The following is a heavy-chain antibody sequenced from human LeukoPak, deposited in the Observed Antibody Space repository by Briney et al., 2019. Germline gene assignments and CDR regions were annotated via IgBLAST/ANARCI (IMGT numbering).Heavy chain of an antibody. CDR3: ARMEMDPAMVTNYFDY. D-gene: IGHD5-18*01. V-gene: IGHV1-46*01. Sequence: GASVKVSCKASGYTFTSNYMHWVRQAPGQGLEWMGVIHPSGGGTNQALKFQGRVTMTRDTSTATVFMELSSLTSEDTATYYCARMEMDPAMVTNYFDYWGQGTLVTVSS. CDR2: IHPSGGGT. CDR1: GYTFTSNY. J-gene: IGHJ4*02.